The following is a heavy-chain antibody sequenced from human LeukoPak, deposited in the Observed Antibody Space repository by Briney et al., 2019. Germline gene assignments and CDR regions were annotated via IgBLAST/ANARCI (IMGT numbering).Heavy chain of an antibody. J-gene: IGHJ4*02. V-gene: IGHV4-34*01. CDR2: INHSGGT. D-gene: IGHD6-13*01. CDR1: GGSFSGYY. CDR3: ARERVRGRSSRIDY. Sequence: SETLSLTCAVYGGSFSGYYWSWIRQPPGKGLEWIGEINHSGGTNYNPSLKSRVTISVDTSKNQFSLKLSSVTAADTAVYYCARERVRGRSSRIDYWGQGTLVTVSS.